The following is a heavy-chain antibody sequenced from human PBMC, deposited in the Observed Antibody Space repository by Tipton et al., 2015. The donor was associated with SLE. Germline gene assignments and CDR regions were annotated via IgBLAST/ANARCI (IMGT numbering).Heavy chain of an antibody. J-gene: IGHJ3*02. CDR2: IGTAGDT. Sequence: SLRLSCAASGFTFGSYDMHWVRQTTGKGLEWVSAIGTAGDTYYPGSVKGRFTISRENAKNSLYLQMNSLRAEDTAVYYCARESDYSGQDAFDIWGQGTMVTVSS. CDR3: ARESDYSGQDAFDI. D-gene: IGHD1-26*01. CDR1: GFTFGSYD. V-gene: IGHV3-13*01.